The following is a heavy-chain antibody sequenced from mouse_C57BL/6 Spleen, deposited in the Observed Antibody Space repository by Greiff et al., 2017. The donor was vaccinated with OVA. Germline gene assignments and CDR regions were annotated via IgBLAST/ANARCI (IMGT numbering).Heavy chain of an antibody. J-gene: IGHJ2*01. CDR3: AREGAGLITTVVAPDY. V-gene: IGHV5-17*01. D-gene: IGHD1-1*01. Sequence: EVMLVESGGGLVKPGGSLKLSCAASGFTFSDYGMHWVRQAPEKGLEWVAYISSGSSTIYYADTVKGRFTISRDNAKNTLFLQMTSLRSEDTAMYYGAREGAGLITTVVAPDYWGQGTTLTVSS. CDR2: ISSGSSTI. CDR1: GFTFSDYG.